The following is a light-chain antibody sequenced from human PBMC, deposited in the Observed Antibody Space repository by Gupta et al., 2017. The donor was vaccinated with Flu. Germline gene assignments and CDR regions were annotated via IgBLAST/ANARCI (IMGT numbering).Light chain of an antibody. CDR2: DDS. Sequence: GENSIESKTVQWYQKKAGVAAVLVVYDDSVRSAGIPELFAGCNSGNTSIMTIYGAEDGDEADYCCQMGGSDSDRPVFGGGTQLTVL. CDR1: SIESKT. J-gene: IGLJ3*02. V-gene: IGLV3-21*02. CDR3: QMGGSDSDRPV.